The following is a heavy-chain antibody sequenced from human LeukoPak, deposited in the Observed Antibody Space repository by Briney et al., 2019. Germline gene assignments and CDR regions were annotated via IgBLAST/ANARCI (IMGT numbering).Heavy chain of an antibody. CDR2: ISGSGGST. V-gene: IGHV3-23*01. J-gene: IGHJ4*02. Sequence: GGSLRLSCAASGFTFSSYAMSWVRQAPGKGLEWVSVISGSGGSTYYADSVKGRFTISRDNSKNTLYLQMISLRAEDTAVYYCAKEFRGSGSFDYWGQGTLSPSPQ. CDR1: GFTFSSYA. CDR3: AKEFRGSGSFDY. D-gene: IGHD3-10*01.